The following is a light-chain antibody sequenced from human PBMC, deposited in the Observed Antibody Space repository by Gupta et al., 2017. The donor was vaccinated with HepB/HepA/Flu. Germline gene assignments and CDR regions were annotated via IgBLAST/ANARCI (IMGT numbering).Light chain of an antibody. CDR1: NSDIGGYNY. V-gene: IGLV2-11*01. Sequence: SSLTQPRSVSGSPGQSVTISCTVTNSDIGGYNYVSWYQHHPGKAPRLMIYDVNKRPSGVPDRFSGSKSGDTASLTISGLQAEDESDYHCCSYAGGHTWVFGGGTKVTVL. CDR3: CSYAGGHTWV. J-gene: IGLJ2*01. CDR2: DVN.